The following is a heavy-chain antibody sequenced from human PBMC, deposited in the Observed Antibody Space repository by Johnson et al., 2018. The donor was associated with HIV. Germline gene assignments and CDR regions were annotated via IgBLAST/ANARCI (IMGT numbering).Heavy chain of an antibody. Sequence: VQLVESGGGLIQPGGSLRLSCAASGFTVSSNYMSWVRQAPGKGLEWVSVIYSGGGPYYADSVKGRFTISRDNSKNTLYLQMNSLRAGDTAVYYCERGSGSYDLVKGAFDFWGQGTIVTVSS. CDR1: GFTVSSNY. V-gene: IGHV3-53*01. J-gene: IGHJ3*01. D-gene: IGHD1-26*01. CDR3: ERGSGSYDLVKGAFDF. CDR2: IYSGGGP.